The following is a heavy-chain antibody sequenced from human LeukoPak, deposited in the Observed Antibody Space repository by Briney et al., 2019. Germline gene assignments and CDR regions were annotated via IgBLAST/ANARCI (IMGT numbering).Heavy chain of an antibody. J-gene: IGHJ4*02. CDR3: ARGAVAPHTSYLFDY. CDR2: IKYDVGEK. Sequence: PGGSLRLSCAASGLTVSSNYMSWVRQAPGKGLEWVANIKYDVGEKYYVDSVRGRFTVSRDNAKNSLYLQMNSLRAEDTAMYYCARGAVAPHTSYLFDYWGQGTLVTVSS. CDR1: GLTVSSNY. D-gene: IGHD6-19*01. V-gene: IGHV3-7*01.